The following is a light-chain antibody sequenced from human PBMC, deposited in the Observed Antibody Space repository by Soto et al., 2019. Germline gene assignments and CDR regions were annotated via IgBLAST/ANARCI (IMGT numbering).Light chain of an antibody. J-gene: IGKJ5*01. CDR2: GAS. V-gene: IGKV3-20*01. CDR3: QQYGSSPRSIT. CDR1: QSVSSSY. Sequence: EIVLTQSPGTLSLSPGERATLSCRASQSVSSSYLAWYQQKPGQAPRLLIYGASSRATGIPDRFSGSGSGTDFTLTISRLEPEDFAVYYCQQYGSSPRSITFAQGTRLEIK.